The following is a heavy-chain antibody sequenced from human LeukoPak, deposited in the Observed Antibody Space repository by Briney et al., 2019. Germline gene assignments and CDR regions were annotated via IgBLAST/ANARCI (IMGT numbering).Heavy chain of an antibody. J-gene: IGHJ4*02. CDR2: ISGSGGST. Sequence: GGSLRLSCAASGFTFSSYAMSWVRQAPGKGLEWVSAISGSGGSTYYADSVKGRFTISRDNSKNTLYLQMNSLRAEDTAVYYCAKECNNYDFWSGYYSYYFDYWGQGTLVTVSS. CDR1: GFTFSSYA. D-gene: IGHD3-3*01. CDR3: AKECNNYDFWSGYYSYYFDY. V-gene: IGHV3-23*01.